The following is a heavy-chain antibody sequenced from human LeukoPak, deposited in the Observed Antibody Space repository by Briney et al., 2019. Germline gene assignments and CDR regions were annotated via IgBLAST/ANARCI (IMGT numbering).Heavy chain of an antibody. CDR1: GGSISSYY. Sequence: PSETLSLTCTVSGGSISSYYWSWIRQPPGKGLEWIGYIYCSGSTNYSPSLKSRVTISVDTSKNQFSLKLSSVTAADTAVYYCARRVTFGPYGDYDVWGQGTLVTVSS. J-gene: IGHJ4*02. CDR3: ARRVTFGPYGDYDV. D-gene: IGHD4-17*01. V-gene: IGHV4-59*08. CDR2: IYCSGST.